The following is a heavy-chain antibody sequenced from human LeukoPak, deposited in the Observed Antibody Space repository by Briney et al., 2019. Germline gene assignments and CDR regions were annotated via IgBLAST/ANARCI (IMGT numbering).Heavy chain of an antibody. CDR2: ISTYNGNT. D-gene: IGHD3-10*01. V-gene: IGHV1-18*01. CDR3: ARTTMVRGVTFHPDY. CDR1: GCSFTNYG. J-gene: IGHJ4*02. Sequence: GASVKVSCKASGCSFTNYGISWLRQAPGQGLEWMGWISTYNGNTNSAQKFQGRVTMTTDTSTSTAYMEVGSLRSDDTATYYCARTTMVRGVTFHPDYWGQGTLVTVSS.